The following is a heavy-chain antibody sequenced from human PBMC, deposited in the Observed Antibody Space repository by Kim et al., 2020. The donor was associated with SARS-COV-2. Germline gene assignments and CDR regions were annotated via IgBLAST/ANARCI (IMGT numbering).Heavy chain of an antibody. CDR2: IVVGSGNT. CDR1: GFTFTSSA. J-gene: IGHJ4*02. V-gene: IGHV1-58*01. CDR3: AALRLVRGVITSIDY. D-gene: IGHD3-10*01. Sequence: SVKVSCKASGFTFTSSAVQWVRQARGQRLEWIGWIVVGSGNTNYAQKFQERVTITRDMSTSTAYMALSSLRSADTAVYYCAALRLVRGVITSIDYWGQGTLVTVSS.